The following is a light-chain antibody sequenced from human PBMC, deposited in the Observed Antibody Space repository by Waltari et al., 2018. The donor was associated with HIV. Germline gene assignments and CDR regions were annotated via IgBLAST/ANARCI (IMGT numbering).Light chain of an antibody. V-gene: IGKV1-33*01. CDR3: QQYDNLPPYT. Sequence: DIQMTQSPSSLSASVGDRVTITCQASQDISNYLNWYPQKPGKAPKLLNYDASNLETGVPSRFSGSGSGTDFTLTISSLQPEDIATYYCQQYDNLPPYTFGQGTKLEIK. CDR2: DAS. CDR1: QDISNY. J-gene: IGKJ2*01.